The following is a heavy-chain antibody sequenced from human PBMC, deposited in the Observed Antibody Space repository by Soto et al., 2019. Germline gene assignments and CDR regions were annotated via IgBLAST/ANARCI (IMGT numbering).Heavy chain of an antibody. CDR2: INTHNGNT. J-gene: IGHJ4*02. Sequence: QVQLVQSGPVVKRPGASVKLSCKTSGYIFRTYDISWVRQAPGQGLEWMGWINTHNGNTNYAQNFQGRVTMTTNPSTNTHYMELRSLRSDDTAVFYCAREYKYDSSGYRTFDTWGQGTLVTVSS. CDR1: GYIFRTYD. CDR3: AREYKYDSSGYRTFDT. V-gene: IGHV1-18*01. D-gene: IGHD3-22*01.